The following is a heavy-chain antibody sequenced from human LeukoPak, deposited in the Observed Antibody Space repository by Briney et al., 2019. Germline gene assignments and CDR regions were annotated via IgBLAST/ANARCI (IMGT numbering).Heavy chain of an antibody. Sequence: ALRLSCAASGFTFSSYGMHWVRQAPGKGLEWVAVISYDGSNKYYADSVKGRFTISRDNSKNTLYLQMNSLSAEDTAVYYCAKDSSGWYFDYWDQGTLVTVSS. J-gene: IGHJ4*02. D-gene: IGHD6-19*01. V-gene: IGHV3-30*18. CDR3: AKDSSGWYFDY. CDR1: GFTFSSYG. CDR2: ISYDGSNK.